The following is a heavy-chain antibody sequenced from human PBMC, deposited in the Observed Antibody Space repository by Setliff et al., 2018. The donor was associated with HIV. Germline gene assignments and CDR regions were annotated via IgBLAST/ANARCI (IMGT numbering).Heavy chain of an antibody. J-gene: IGHJ6*04. CDR3: ARDIPFGDLLMLQAYMDV. V-gene: IGHV3-7*03. CDR2: IKQDGSEK. CDR1: GFTFRNYW. Sequence: PGGSLRLSCVASGFTFRNYWLSWVRQAPGKGLEWVANIKQDGSEKYYVDSVKGRFTISRDNAKNSLYLQMNSLRAEDTALYYCARDIPFGDLLMLQAYMDVWGKGTTVTVSS. D-gene: IGHD3-10*01.